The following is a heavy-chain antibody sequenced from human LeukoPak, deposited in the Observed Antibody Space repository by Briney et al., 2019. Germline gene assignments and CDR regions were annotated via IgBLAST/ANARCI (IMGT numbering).Heavy chain of an antibody. J-gene: IGHJ4*02. D-gene: IGHD5-18*01. CDR2: IKQDGSEK. CDR1: GFTFSTYW. V-gene: IGHV3-7*01. Sequence: GGSLRLSCAASGFTFSTYWMSWVRQAPGKGREWVAKIKQDGSEKYYVDSVKGRFTISRDNDKNSLYLQVNSLRAEDTAVYYCARDRGYSYGTYYFDYWGQGTLVTVSS. CDR3: ARDRGYSYGTYYFDY.